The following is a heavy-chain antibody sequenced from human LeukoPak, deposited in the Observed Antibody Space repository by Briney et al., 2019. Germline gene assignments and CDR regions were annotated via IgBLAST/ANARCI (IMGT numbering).Heavy chain of an antibody. CDR1: GYSFTSYW. CDR2: IYPGDSDT. Sequence: PGESLKISCKGSGYSFTSYWIGWVRQMPGKGPEWMGIIYPGDSDTRYSPSFQGQVTISADKSISTAYLQWSSLKASDTAMYYCARQDCSGGSCYYQRNWFDPWGQGTLVTVSS. V-gene: IGHV5-51*01. CDR3: ARQDCSGGSCYYQRNWFDP. J-gene: IGHJ5*02. D-gene: IGHD2-15*01.